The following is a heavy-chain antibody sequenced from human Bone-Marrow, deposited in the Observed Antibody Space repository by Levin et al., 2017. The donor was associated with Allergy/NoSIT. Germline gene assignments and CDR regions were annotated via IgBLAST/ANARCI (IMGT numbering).Heavy chain of an antibody. Sequence: GGSLRLSCTASGFTFSSYWMTWVRQAPGKGLEWVANIKNDGSEKYYVDSVEGRFTISRDNAKKSLYLQMNSLRAEDTAVYYCARGRRMDVWGQGTTVTVSS. CDR1: GFTFSSYW. V-gene: IGHV3-7*01. J-gene: IGHJ6*02. CDR2: IKNDGSEK. CDR3: ARGRRMDV.